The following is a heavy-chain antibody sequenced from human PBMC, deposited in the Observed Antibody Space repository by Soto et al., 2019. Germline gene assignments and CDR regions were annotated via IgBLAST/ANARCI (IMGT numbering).Heavy chain of an antibody. CDR2: TYHSGNP. J-gene: IGHJ5*02. D-gene: IGHD4-17*01. CDR3: ARETYGDYVGYFDP. Sequence: QLQLQESGSRLVKSSETLSLTCDVSGDTISTGGYTWAWIRQPPGKALEWIGHTYHSGNPYYNPSLKRRVIISVDRAKNQFSLKVRSVTAADTAVYCARETYGDYVGYFDPWGQGIQVTVSS. V-gene: IGHV4-30-2*01. CDR1: GDTISTGGYT.